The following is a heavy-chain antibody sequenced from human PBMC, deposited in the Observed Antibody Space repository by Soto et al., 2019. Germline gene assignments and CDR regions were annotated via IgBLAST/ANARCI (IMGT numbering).Heavy chain of an antibody. CDR2: ISGSGGST. CDR1: GFTFSSYA. D-gene: IGHD1-26*01. J-gene: IGHJ4*02. CDR3: ARRGSGRDYDY. Sequence: EVQLLESGGGLVQPGGSLRLSCAASGFTFSSYAMRWVRQAPGKGLEWVSAISGSGGSTYYADSVKGRFTISRDNSKNTLYRQMNSLSAEDTAVYYCARRGSGRDYDYWGQGTLVTVSS. V-gene: IGHV3-23*01.